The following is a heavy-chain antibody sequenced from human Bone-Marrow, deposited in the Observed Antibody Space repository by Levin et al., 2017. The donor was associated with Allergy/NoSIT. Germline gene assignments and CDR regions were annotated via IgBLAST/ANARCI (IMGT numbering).Heavy chain of an antibody. CDR1: GFSFRGYG. Sequence: QAGGSLRLSCETSGFSFRGYGMHWIRQTPGKGLEWVATLWSYKNNDYYADAVRGRFTISRDNSNSTLFLQMNGLRGEDTAVYFCVRGEFNGGRPKHYFDLWGRGTLVTVSP. J-gene: IGHJ2*01. D-gene: IGHD3-16*01. V-gene: IGHV3-33*01. CDR3: VRGEFNGGRPKHYFDL. CDR2: LWSYKNND.